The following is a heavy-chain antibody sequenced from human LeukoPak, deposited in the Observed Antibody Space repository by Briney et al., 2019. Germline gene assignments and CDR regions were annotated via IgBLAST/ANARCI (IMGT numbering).Heavy chain of an antibody. Sequence: ASVKVSCKASGYTFTSYGISWVRQAPGQGLEWMGWISAYNGNTNYAQKLQGRVTMTTDTSTSTAYMELRSLRSDDTAVYYCARVPVLEVVKTKDKYYFDYWGQGTLVTVSS. V-gene: IGHV1-18*01. CDR3: ARVPVLEVVKTKDKYYFDY. D-gene: IGHD3-3*01. J-gene: IGHJ4*02. CDR2: ISAYNGNT. CDR1: GYTFTSYG.